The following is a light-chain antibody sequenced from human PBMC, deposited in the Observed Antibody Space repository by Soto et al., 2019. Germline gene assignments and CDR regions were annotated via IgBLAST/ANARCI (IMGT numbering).Light chain of an antibody. Sequence: DIQMTQSPSTLSVSVGDRVTITCRASQNIRSWLAWYQQKPGKAPKLLIYKASSLESGVPSRFSGSGSGTEFTLTISSLQPDDFATYYCQQYASYWTFGQGTKVEIK. CDR1: QNIRSW. J-gene: IGKJ1*01. CDR3: QQYASYWT. CDR2: KAS. V-gene: IGKV1-5*03.